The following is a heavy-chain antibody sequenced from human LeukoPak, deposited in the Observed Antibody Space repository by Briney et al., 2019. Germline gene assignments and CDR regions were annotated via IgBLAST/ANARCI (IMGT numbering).Heavy chain of an antibody. J-gene: IGHJ4*02. CDR3: ARASRYDSSGYSDY. CDR1: GFTVSSNY. D-gene: IGHD3-22*01. V-gene: IGHV3-53*01. Sequence: GGSLRLSCAASGFTVSSNYMSWVRQAPGKGLEWVSVIYSGGSTYYADSVKGRFTISRDNSKNTLYLQMNSLRAEDTAVYYCARASRYDSSGYSDYWGQGTLVTVFS. CDR2: IYSGGST.